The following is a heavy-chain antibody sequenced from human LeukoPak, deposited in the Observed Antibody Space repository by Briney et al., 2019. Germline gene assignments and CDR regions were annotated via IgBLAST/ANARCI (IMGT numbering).Heavy chain of an antibody. CDR1: GGSFSGYY. D-gene: IGHD2-2*01. CDR3: ARHPDRSRGVPAAISGFDP. V-gene: IGHV4-34*01. CDR2: INHSGST. Sequence: SETLSLTCAVYGGSFSGYYWSWIRQPPGKGLEWIGEINHSGSTNYNPSLKSRVTISVDTSKNQFSLKLSSVTAADTAVYYCARHPDRSRGVPAAISGFDPWGQGTLVTVSS. J-gene: IGHJ5*02.